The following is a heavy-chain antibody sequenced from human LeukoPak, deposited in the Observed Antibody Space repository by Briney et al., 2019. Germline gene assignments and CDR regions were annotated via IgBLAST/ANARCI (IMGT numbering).Heavy chain of an antibody. CDR2: IWHDGSNK. V-gene: IGHV3-33*01. D-gene: IGHD6-19*01. J-gene: IGHJ6*02. CDR3: ARERVTGTSYYYYYGMDV. Sequence: PGGSLRLSCAASGFTFSSYGMHWVRQAPGKGLEWVAVIWHDGSNKYYAASVKGRFTISRDNSKNTLYLQMNSLRAVDTAVYYCARERVTGTSYYYYYGMDVWGQGTTVTVSS. CDR1: GFTFSSYG.